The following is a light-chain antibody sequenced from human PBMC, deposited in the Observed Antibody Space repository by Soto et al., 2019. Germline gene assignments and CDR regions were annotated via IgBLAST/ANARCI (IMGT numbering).Light chain of an antibody. CDR2: DVS. CDR1: SSDVGGYNY. Sequence: QSALTQPDSVSGSPGQSITISCTGTSSDVGGYNYVSWYQQHPGKAPKLMIYDVSNRPSGVSNRFSGSKSGNTASLTISGLQAEDEADYYCSSYTRSNTVLFGGGTKLTVL. V-gene: IGLV2-14*01. J-gene: IGLJ2*01. CDR3: SSYTRSNTVL.